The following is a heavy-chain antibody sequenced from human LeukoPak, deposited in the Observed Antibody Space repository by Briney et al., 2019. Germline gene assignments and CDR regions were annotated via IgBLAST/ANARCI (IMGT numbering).Heavy chain of an antibody. V-gene: IGHV3-23*01. CDR3: AKEGAYCGGDCYSYFDY. J-gene: IGHJ4*02. D-gene: IGHD2-21*02. CDR2: ISGSGGST. CDR1: GFTFSNSA. Sequence: GGSLRLSCAASGFTFSNSAMNWVRQAPGKGLEWVSVISGSGGSTYYADSVKGRFAVSRDNSKNTLYLQMNSLRLEDTAVYYCAKEGAYCGGDCYSYFDYWGQGTLVTVSS.